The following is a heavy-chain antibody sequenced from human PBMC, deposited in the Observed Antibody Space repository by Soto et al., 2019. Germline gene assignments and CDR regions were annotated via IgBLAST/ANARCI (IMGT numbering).Heavy chain of an antibody. Sequence: QVQLVESGRGVVQPGRSLRLSCAASGFTFSSYGMHWVRQAPGKGLEWVAVIWYDGSNKYYADSVKGRFTISRDNSKNTLYLQMNSLRAEDTAVYYCARNDLRFLEWLSYYYGMDVWGQGTTVTVSS. CDR1: GFTFSSYG. CDR3: ARNDLRFLEWLSYYYGMDV. CDR2: IWYDGSNK. D-gene: IGHD3-3*01. J-gene: IGHJ6*02. V-gene: IGHV3-33*01.